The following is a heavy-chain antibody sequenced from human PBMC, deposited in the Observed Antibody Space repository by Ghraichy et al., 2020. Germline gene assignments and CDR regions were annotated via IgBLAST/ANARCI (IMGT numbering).Heavy chain of an antibody. V-gene: IGHV4-59*08. Sequence: SETLSLTCTVSGGSLSNYYWSWIRQPPGKGLEWIGYIYYIGSTNYNPSLKSRVTISVDTSKNQFSLKLSSVTAADTAVYYCARHFFQVGAMNFDYWGLGTLVTVSS. CDR2: IYYIGST. CDR3: ARHFFQVGAMNFDY. CDR1: GGSLSNYY. J-gene: IGHJ4*02. D-gene: IGHD1-26*01.